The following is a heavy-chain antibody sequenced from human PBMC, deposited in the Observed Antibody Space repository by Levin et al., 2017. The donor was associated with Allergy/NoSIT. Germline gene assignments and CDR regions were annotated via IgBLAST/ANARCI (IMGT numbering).Heavy chain of an antibody. J-gene: IGHJ4*02. CDR1: GGSISSGDYY. CDR3: ARYIAAAGIFDY. CDR2: IYYSGST. Sequence: SQTLSLTRTVPGGSISSGDYYWSWIRQPPGKGLEWIGYIYYSGSTYYNPSLKSRVTISVDTSKNQFSLKLSSVTAADTAVYYCARYIAAAGIFDYWGQGTLVTVSS. D-gene: IGHD6-13*01. V-gene: IGHV4-30-4*01.